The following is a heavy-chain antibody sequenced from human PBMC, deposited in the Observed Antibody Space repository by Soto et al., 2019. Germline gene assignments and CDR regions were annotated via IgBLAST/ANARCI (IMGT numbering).Heavy chain of an antibody. J-gene: IGHJ4*02. CDR3: AINYYDSSAYLY. V-gene: IGHV1-46*01. CDR2: IDPSGNGT. Sequence: GASVKVSCKASGHTLINYYMHWVRQAPGQGLDWLGKIDPSGNGTSYAERFQGRITLTSDTSTNTVYVELSSLRSEDTAIYYCAINYYDSSAYLYWGQGTLVTVSS. CDR1: GHTLINYY. D-gene: IGHD3-22*01.